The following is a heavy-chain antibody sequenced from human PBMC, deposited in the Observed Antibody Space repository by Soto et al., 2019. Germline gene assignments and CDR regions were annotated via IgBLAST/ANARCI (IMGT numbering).Heavy chain of an antibody. CDR1: GGTFSSYA. CDR2: IIPIFGTA. V-gene: IGHV1-69*13. Sequence: ASVKVSCKASGGTFSSYAISWVRQAPGQGLEWMGGIIPIFGTANYAQKFQGRVTITADESTSTAYMELSSLRSEDTAVYYCASRIGRGYYYYYGMDVWGQGTTVTV. J-gene: IGHJ6*02. CDR3: ASRIGRGYYYYYGMDV.